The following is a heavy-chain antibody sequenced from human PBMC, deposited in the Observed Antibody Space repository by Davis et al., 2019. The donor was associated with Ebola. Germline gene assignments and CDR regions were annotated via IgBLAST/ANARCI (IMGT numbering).Heavy chain of an antibody. V-gene: IGHV4-30-2*01. J-gene: IGHJ5*02. Sequence: PSETLSLTCAVSGGSISSGGYSWSWIRQPPGKGLEWIGYIYHSGSTYYNPSLKSRVTISVDRSKNQFSLKLSSVTAAETAVYYCARLYYDYVWGSYGGWFDPWGQGTLVTVSS. CDR3: ARLYYDYVWGSYGGWFDP. CDR2: IYHSGST. D-gene: IGHD3-16*01. CDR1: GGSISSGGYS.